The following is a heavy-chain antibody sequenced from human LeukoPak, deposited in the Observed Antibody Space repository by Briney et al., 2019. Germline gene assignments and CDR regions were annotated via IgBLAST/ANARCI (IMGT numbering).Heavy chain of an antibody. CDR2: ISGSGVDT. D-gene: IGHD3-22*01. V-gene: IGHV3-23*01. CDR3: VKETSYYYVSSGEGNAFDI. Sequence: PGGSLRLSCSASGFTFSSYEMNWVRQAPGKGLEWVSAISGSGVDTYYADPVKGRFTISRDTSKNTLYLQMNSLRAEETAVYYCVKETSYYYVSSGEGNAFDIWGQGTMVTVSS. CDR1: GFTFSSYE. J-gene: IGHJ3*02.